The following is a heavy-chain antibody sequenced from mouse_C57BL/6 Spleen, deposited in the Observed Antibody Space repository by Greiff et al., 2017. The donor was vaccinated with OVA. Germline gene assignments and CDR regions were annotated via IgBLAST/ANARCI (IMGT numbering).Heavy chain of an antibody. J-gene: IGHJ2*01. V-gene: IGHV5-9*01. CDR1: GFTFSSYT. D-gene: IGHD1-1*01. CDR2: ISGGGGNT. CDR3: ARGGSSYGSLDY. Sequence: EVKLEESGGGLVKPGGSLKLSCAASGFTFSSYTMSWVRQTPEKRLEWVATISGGGGNTYYPDSVKGRFTISRDNAKNTLYLQMSSLRSEDTALYYCARGGSSYGSLDYWGQGTTLTVSS.